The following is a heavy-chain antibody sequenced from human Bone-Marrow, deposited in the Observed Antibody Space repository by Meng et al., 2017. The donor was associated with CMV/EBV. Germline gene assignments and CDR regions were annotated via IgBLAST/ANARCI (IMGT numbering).Heavy chain of an antibody. CDR2: IIPIFGTA. J-gene: IGHJ4*02. D-gene: IGHD5-12*01. Sequence: SVKVSCKASGYTFTGYYMHWVRQAPGQGLEWMGGIIPIFGTANYAQKFQGRVTITTDESTSTAYMELSSLRSEDTAVYYCARGPHSGYDLWGQGTLVNVAS. V-gene: IGHV1-69*05. CDR3: ARGPHSGYDL. CDR1: GYTFTGYY.